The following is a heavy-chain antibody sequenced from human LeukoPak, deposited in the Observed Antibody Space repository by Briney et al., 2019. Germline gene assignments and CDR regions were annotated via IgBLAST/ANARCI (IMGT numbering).Heavy chain of an antibody. CDR2: IYYSGST. CDR3: ARQRIREFAP. D-gene: IGHD2-15*01. CDR1: GGSISSSSYY. V-gene: IGHV4-39*01. Sequence: SETLSLTCTVSGGSISSSSYYWGWIRQPPGKGLEWIGSIYYSGSTYYNPSLKSRVTISVDTSKNQFSLKLSSVTAADTAVYYCARQRIREFAPWGQGTLVTVSS. J-gene: IGHJ5*02.